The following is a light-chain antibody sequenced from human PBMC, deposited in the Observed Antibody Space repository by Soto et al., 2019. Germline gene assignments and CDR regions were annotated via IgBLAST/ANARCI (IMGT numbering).Light chain of an antibody. J-gene: IGKJ2*01. Sequence: EIVLTQSPGTLSLSPGERATLSCRASQSVSSSYLAWYQQKLGQAPRLLIYGASSRATGIPARFSGSGSGTDVTLTISRLGPEDFAVYYCQQYGSSRPFVYTFGQGTKLEIK. CDR3: QQYGSSRPFVYT. CDR1: QSVSSSY. V-gene: IGKV3-20*01. CDR2: GAS.